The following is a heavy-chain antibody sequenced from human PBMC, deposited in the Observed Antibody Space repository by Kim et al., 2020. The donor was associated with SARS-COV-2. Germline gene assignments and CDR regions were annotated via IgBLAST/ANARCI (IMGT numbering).Heavy chain of an antibody. CDR3: ARDRITGTTGGFDY. J-gene: IGHJ4*02. V-gene: IGHV4-31*02. D-gene: IGHD1-20*01. Sequence: ALKSRVTMSVDTSKNQFSLKLYSVTAADTAVYYCARDRITGTTGGFDYWGQGTLVTVSS.